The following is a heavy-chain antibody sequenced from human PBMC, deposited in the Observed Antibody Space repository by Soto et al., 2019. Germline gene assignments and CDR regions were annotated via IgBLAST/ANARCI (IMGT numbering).Heavy chain of an antibody. Sequence: QVQLVQSGAELKKPGSSVNVSCAASGGTFKTYTINWVRQAPGQGLEWIGQIIPMYDSANYAQRFQGRVTISADKSTNIAYMELSGLRSEYTALYYCATWRTYSGSYCFDYWGQGNLVSVSS. CDR3: ATWRTYSGSYCFDY. CDR2: IIPMYDSA. CDR1: GGTFKTYT. J-gene: IGHJ4*02. D-gene: IGHD1-26*01. V-gene: IGHV1-69*06.